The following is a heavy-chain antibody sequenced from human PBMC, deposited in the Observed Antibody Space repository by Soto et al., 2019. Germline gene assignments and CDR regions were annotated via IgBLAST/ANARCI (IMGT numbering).Heavy chain of an antibody. V-gene: IGHV3-23*01. Sequence: EVQLLESGGGLVQPGGSLRLSCAASGFTFSSYAMSWVRQAPGKGLEWVSAISGSGGTTYYADSVKGRFTFSRDNSKNPLYLQMNSLRAEATAVYYCAKTANGWFSAFDIWGQGTMVTVSS. CDR3: AKTANGWFSAFDI. CDR1: GFTFSSYA. CDR2: ISGSGGTT. J-gene: IGHJ3*02. D-gene: IGHD6-19*01.